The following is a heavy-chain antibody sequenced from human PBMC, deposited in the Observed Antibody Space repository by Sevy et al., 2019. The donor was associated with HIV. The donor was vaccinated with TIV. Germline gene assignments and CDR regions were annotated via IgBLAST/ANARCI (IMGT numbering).Heavy chain of an antibody. CDR2: ISYSSEYI. D-gene: IGHD5-12*01. CDR1: GFTFSSYT. CDR3: ATYKGGYDPFDY. V-gene: IGHV3-21*01. J-gene: IGHJ4*02. Sequence: GGSLRLSCAASGFTFSSYTLNWVRQAPGKGLEWVSSISYSSEYIYYADSVKGRFTISRDNAKNPLYLQMNSLRAEDTAVYYCATYKGGYDPFDYWGQGTLVTVSS.